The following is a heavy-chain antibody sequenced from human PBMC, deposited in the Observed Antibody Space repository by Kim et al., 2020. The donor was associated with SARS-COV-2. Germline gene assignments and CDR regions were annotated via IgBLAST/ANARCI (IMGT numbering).Heavy chain of an antibody. Sequence: SETLSLTCTVSGGSISSSSYYWGWIRQPPGKGLEWIGSIYYSGSTYYNPSLKSRVTISVDTSKNQFSLKLSSVTAADTAVYYCASYHDYYGSGSHAFDYWGQGTLVTVSS. J-gene: IGHJ4*02. V-gene: IGHV4-39*01. CDR2: IYYSGST. D-gene: IGHD3-10*01. CDR3: ASYHDYYGSGSHAFDY. CDR1: GGSISSSSYY.